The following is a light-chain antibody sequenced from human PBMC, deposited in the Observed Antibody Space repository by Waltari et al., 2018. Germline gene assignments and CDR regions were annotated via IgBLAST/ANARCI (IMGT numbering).Light chain of an antibody. J-gene: IGLJ2*01. V-gene: IGLV2-23*01. Sequence: QSAPTQPASVYGSPGQSITIPCTGTSSDVGSYKLVSWYQQYSGKAPKLIIYEDNKRPSGVSNRFSGSKSGNTASLTISGLQAEDEADYHCCSYAGTTNIVVFGGGTKLTVL. CDR2: EDN. CDR1: SSDVGSYKL. CDR3: CSYAGTTNIVV.